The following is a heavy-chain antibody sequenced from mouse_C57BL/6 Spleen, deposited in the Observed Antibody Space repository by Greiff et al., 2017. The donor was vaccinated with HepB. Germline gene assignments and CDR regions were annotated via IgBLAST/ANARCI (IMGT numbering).Heavy chain of an antibody. Sequence: VQLQQSGAELAKPGASVKLSCKASGYTFTSYWMHWVKQRPGQGLEWIGYINPSSGYTKYNQKFKDKATLTADKSSSTAYMQLSSLTYEDSAVYYCARGYYGSSPWLAYWGQGTLVTVSA. CDR1: GYTFTSYW. V-gene: IGHV1-7*01. CDR2: INPSSGYT. CDR3: ARGYYGSSPWLAY. D-gene: IGHD1-1*01. J-gene: IGHJ3*01.